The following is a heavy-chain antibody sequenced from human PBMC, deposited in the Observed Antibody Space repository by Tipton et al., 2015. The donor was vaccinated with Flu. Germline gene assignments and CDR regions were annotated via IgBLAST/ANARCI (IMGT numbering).Heavy chain of an antibody. CDR1: GGSFRAYY. V-gene: IGHV4-34*01. D-gene: IGHD3-10*01. Sequence: TLSLTCAVYGGSFRAYYWSWIRQPPGKGLEWIGEINHSGSTNYNPSLKSRVTISVDKSKNQFSLKLSSVTAADTAVYYCVRAVGGSGGYWGQGILVTVSS. CDR3: VRAVGGSGGY. J-gene: IGHJ4*02. CDR2: INHSGST.